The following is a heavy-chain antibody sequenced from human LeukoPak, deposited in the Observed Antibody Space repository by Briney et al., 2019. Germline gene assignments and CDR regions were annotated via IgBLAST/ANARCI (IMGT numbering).Heavy chain of an antibody. D-gene: IGHD6-19*01. CDR2: IYYSGST. V-gene: IGHV4-59*12. CDR1: GFTFSSYS. J-gene: IGHJ2*01. Sequence: GSLRLSCAASGFTFSSYSMNWVRQAPGKGLEWIGSIYYSGSTNYNPSLKSRVTISVDTSKNQFSLKLSSVTAADTAVYYCAREVAVAGRFGGGQDWYFDLWGRGTLVTVSS. CDR3: AREVAVAGRFGGGQDWYFDL.